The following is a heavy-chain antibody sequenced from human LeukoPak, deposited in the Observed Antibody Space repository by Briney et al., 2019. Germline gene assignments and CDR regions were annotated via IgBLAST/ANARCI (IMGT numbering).Heavy chain of an antibody. D-gene: IGHD3-22*01. J-gene: IGHJ4*02. CDR3: AKVGGYYYDT. CDR2: ISWNGADV. CDR1: GFKFDDFA. Sequence: PGRSLRLSCAASGFKFDDFAMHWVRQPPGKGLEWISSISWNGADVGYAGSVKGRFTISRDNAKNSLYLQMNSLETEDTAFYFCAKVGGYYYDTWGQGTLVTVSS. V-gene: IGHV3-9*01.